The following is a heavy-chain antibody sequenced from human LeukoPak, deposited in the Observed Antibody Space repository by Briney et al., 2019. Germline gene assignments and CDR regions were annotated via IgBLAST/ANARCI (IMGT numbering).Heavy chain of an antibody. CDR2: ISWNSGSI. CDR1: GFNFDDYA. CDR3: ARNGGCSSTSCYLDNWFDP. J-gene: IGHJ5*02. D-gene: IGHD2-2*01. V-gene: IGHV3-9*01. Sequence: PGGSLRLSCAASGFNFDDYAMHWVRQPPGKGLEWVSGISWNSGSIGYADSVKGRFTISRDNAKNSLYLQMNSLRAEDTAVYYCARNGGCSSTSCYLDNWFDPWGQGTLVTVSS.